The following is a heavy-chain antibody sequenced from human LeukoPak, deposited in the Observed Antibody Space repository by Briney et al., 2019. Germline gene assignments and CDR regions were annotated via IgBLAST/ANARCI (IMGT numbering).Heavy chain of an antibody. D-gene: IGHD3-22*01. V-gene: IGHV4-34*01. CDR2: INHSGST. CDR3: ARAGMWEYYYDSSGYPYFDY. Sequence: PSETLSLTCAVYGGSFSGYYWSWIRQPPGKGLEWIGEINHSGSTNYNPSLKSRVTISVDTSKNQFSLKLSSVTAADTAVYYCARAGMWEYYYDSSGYPYFDYWGQGTLVTVSS. CDR1: GGSFSGYY. J-gene: IGHJ4*02.